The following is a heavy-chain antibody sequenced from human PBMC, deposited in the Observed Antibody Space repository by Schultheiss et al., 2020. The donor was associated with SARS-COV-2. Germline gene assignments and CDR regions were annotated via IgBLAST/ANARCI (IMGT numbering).Heavy chain of an antibody. V-gene: IGHV3-23*01. CDR2: ISGSGGST. Sequence: GGSLRLSCAASGFTFSSYAMSWVRQAPGKGLEWVSAISGSGGSTYYADSVKGRFTISRDNSKNTLYLQMNSLRAEDTAVYYCAKVGVVVPAALDLLYFQHWGQGTLVTVSS. CDR1: GFTFSSYA. J-gene: IGHJ1*01. CDR3: AKVGVVVPAALDLLYFQH. D-gene: IGHD2-2*01.